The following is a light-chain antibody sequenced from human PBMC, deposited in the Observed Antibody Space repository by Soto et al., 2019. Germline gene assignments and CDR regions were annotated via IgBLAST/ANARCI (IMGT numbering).Light chain of an antibody. CDR1: SSDVGDYKS. CDR2: EVN. CDR3: SSYITSNNLRV. V-gene: IGLV2-14*01. J-gene: IGLJ1*01. Sequence: QSALTQPASVSGSPGQSIAISCSGTSSDVGDYKSVSWYQHHPGKVPKLVIFEVNERPSGVPHRFSGSKSGNTASLTISGLQADDEADYYCSSYITSNNLRVFGTGTKLTVL.